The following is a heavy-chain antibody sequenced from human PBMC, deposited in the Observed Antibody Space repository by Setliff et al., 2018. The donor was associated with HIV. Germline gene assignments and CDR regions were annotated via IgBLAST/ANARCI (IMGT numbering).Heavy chain of an antibody. D-gene: IGHD2-8*01. CDR1: GLTISPYG. V-gene: IGHV3-33*08. CDR2: IWYDGSNK. CDR3: AALSSRTNAVYGIISTRFDP. J-gene: IGHJ5*02. Sequence: GGSLRLSCAVSGLTISPYGMHWVRQAPGKGLEWVAVIWYDGSNKYYADSVKGRFTISRDNSKNTLYLQMNSLRADDTAVYYCAALSSRTNAVYGIISTRFDPWGQGTLVTVSS.